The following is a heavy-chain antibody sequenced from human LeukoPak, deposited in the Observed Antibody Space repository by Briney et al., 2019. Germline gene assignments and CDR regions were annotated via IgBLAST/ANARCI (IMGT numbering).Heavy chain of an antibody. J-gene: IGHJ1*01. CDR3: ARESFGGSPLVH. CDR2: IYYSGNT. CDR1: GGSVNSGTHS. D-gene: IGHD2-15*01. Sequence: SETLSLTCAVSGGSVNSGTHSWSWIRQPPGKGLEYIGYIYYSGNTYYNPSLKSRLSISIETSKKQFSLRLSSVTTADTAVYYCARESFGGSPLVHWGQGTLVTASS. V-gene: IGHV4-30-4*07.